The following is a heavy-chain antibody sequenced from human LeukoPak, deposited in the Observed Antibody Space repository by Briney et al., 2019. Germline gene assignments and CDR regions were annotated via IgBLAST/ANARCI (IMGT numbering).Heavy chain of an antibody. V-gene: IGHV1-2*07. CDR2: INPNSGGT. J-gene: IGHJ5*02. Sequence: ASVKVSCKASGYTFTGYYMHWVRQAPGQGLEWMGWINPNSGGTNYAHKFQGRVTMTRDTSISTAYMELSRLRSDDTAVYYCARAYSGYDRRFDPWGQGTLVTVSS. CDR3: ARAYSGYDRRFDP. D-gene: IGHD5-12*01. CDR1: GYTFTGYY.